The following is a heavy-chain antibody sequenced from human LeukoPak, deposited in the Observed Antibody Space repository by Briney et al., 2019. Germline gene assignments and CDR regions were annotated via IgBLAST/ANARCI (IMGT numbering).Heavy chain of an antibody. CDR3: ARGERWLQAEYYGMDV. J-gene: IGHJ6*02. CDR2: INSDGSST. CDR1: GFTFSSYW. V-gene: IGHV3-74*01. Sequence: PGGSLRLSCAASGFTFSSYWMHWVRHAPGKGLVWVSRINSDGSSTNYADSVKGRFTTSRDNAKNTLYLQMNSLRAEDTAVYYCARGERWLQAEYYGMDVWGQGTTVTVSS. D-gene: IGHD5-24*01.